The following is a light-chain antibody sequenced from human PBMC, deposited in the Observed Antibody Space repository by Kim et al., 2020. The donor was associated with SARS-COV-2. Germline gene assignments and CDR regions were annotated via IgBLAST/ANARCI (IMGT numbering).Light chain of an antibody. V-gene: IGLV4-69*01. Sequence: VKLACTLSSGPSSYAITWHQQQPGKGPRYLMRLNSDGSHSKGDGIPDRFSGSSSGAARYLTISCLQSEDEADYYCQTWGAGIRVFGGGTQLTVL. CDR3: QTWGAGIRV. J-gene: IGLJ3*02. CDR1: SGPSSYA. CDR2: LNSDGSH.